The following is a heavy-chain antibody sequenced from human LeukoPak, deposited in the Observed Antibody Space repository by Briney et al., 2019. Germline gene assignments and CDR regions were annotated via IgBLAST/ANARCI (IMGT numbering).Heavy chain of an antibody. CDR2: IYTSGST. V-gene: IGHV4-4*07. J-gene: IGHJ5*02. Sequence: SETLSLTCTVSGGSISSYYWSWIRQPAGKGLEWIGRIYTSGSTNYNPSLKSRVTTSVDTSKNQFSLKLSSVTAADTAVYYCARRGYSSSWYGDWFDPWGQGTLVTVSS. CDR1: GGSISSYY. CDR3: ARRGYSSSWYGDWFDP. D-gene: IGHD6-13*01.